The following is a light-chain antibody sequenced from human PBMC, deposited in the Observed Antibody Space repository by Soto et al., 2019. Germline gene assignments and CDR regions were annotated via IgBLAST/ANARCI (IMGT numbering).Light chain of an antibody. J-gene: IGKJ2*01. CDR2: DAS. Sequence: EIVLAQSPATLSLSPGERATLSCRASQDISNFLAWYQQRPGQAPRLLIYDASNRATGIPARFSGSGSGTDFTLTIVGLEPEDFAIYYCQQRASWPPFTFGQGTKLE. V-gene: IGKV3-11*01. CDR3: QQRASWPPFT. CDR1: QDISNF.